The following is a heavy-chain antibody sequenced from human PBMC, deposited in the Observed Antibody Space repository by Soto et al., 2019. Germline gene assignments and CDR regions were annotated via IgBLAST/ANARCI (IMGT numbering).Heavy chain of an antibody. J-gene: IGHJ6*02. CDR1: GFTFDDYT. CDR3: AKDLSSSSRFHYGMDV. Sequence: GGSLRLSCAASGFTFDDYTMHWVRQAPGKGLEWVSLISWDGGSTYYADSVKGRFTISRDNSKNSLYLQMNSLRTEDTALYYCAKDLSSSSRFHYGMDVWGQGTTVTVSS. V-gene: IGHV3-43*01. D-gene: IGHD6-6*01. CDR2: ISWDGGST.